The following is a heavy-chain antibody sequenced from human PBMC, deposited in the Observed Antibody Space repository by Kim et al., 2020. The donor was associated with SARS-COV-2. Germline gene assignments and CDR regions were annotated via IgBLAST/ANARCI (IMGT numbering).Heavy chain of an antibody. V-gene: IGHV4-34*01. CDR1: GGSFSGYY. J-gene: IGHJ3*02. CDR2: INHSGST. CDR3: ARGRYCSSTSCSSDAFDI. Sequence: SETLSLTCAVYGGSFSGYYWSWIRQPPGKGLEWIGEINHSGSTNYNPSLKSRVTISVDTSKNQFSLKLSSVTAADTAVYYCARGRYCSSTSCSSDAFDI. D-gene: IGHD2-2*01.